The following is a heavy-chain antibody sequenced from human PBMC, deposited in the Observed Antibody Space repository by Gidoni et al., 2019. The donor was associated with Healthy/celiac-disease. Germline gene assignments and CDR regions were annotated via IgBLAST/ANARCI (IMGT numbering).Heavy chain of an antibody. CDR3: GPDSSSWYRTGWFDP. V-gene: IGHV1-46*01. D-gene: IGHD6-13*01. CDR2: MCPSDGSI. Sequence: VRQAHAQGLEWMGRMCPSDGSISYAEKFQGRVTMTRDTSTSTAYMELSSLRSEDTAMYYCGPDSSSWYRTGWFDPWGQGTLVTVSS. J-gene: IGHJ5*02.